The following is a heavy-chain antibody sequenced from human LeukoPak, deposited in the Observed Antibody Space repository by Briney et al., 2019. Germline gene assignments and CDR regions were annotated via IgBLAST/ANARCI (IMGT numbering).Heavy chain of an antibody. CDR3: AVEMALRSRTFDY. D-gene: IGHD5-24*01. CDR1: GFTVSSNY. CDR2: IYSGGST. J-gene: IGHJ4*02. Sequence: PGGSLRLSCAASGFTVSSNYMSWVRQAPGKGLEWVSVIYSGGSTYYADPVKGRFTISRDNSKNTLYLQMNSLRAEDTAVYYCAVEMALRSRTFDYWGQGTLVTVSS. V-gene: IGHV3-53*01.